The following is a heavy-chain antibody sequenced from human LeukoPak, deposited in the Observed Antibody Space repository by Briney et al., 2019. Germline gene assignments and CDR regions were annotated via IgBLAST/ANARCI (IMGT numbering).Heavy chain of an antibody. CDR1: GGSISSGDYY. CDR3: ARDIHYYDSSGYYDY. J-gene: IGHJ4*02. CDR2: IYYSGST. V-gene: IGHV4-30-4*01. D-gene: IGHD3-22*01. Sequence: SETLSLTCTVSGGSISSGDYYWSWIRQPPGKGLEWIGYIYYSGSTYYNPSLKSRVTISVDTSKNQFSLKLSSVTAADTAVYYCARDIHYYDSSGYYDYWGQGTLATVSS.